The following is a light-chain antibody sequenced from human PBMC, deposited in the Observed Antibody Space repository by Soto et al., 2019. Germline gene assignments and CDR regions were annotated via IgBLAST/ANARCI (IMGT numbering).Light chain of an antibody. CDR3: SLYTSENTYV. J-gene: IGLJ1*01. Sequence: QSALTQPPSLSGSPGQSVTISCTGTSTDFVSYNRVSWYQQPPGTAPKLIIYEASNRPSGVPARFSGSKSGNTASLTISGLQAADEADYYCSLYTSENTYVFGTGTKLTVL. CDR1: STDFVSYNR. CDR2: EAS. V-gene: IGLV2-18*01.